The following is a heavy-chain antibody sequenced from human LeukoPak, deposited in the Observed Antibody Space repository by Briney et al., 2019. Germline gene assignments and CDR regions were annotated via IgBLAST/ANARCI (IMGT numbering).Heavy chain of an antibody. CDR3: AREGWQQLVQDAFDI. V-gene: IGHV4-59*01. D-gene: IGHD6-13*01. CDR2: IYYSGST. J-gene: IGHJ3*02. CDR1: GGSISSYY. Sequence: SETLSLTCTVSGGSISSYYWSWIRQPPGKGLEWIGYIYYSGSTNYNPSLKSRVTISVDTSKNQFFLKLSSVTAADTAVYYCAREGWQQLVQDAFDIWGQGTMVTVSS.